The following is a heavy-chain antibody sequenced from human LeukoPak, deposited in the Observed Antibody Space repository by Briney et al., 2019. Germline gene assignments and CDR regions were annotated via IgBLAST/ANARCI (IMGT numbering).Heavy chain of an antibody. CDR2: IYYSGST. CDR3: ASAHRYCSSTSCPYYYYYYMDV. CDR1: GGSISSGDYY. D-gene: IGHD2-2*01. Sequence: SQTLSLTCTVSGGSISSGDYYWSWIRQPPGKGLEWIGYIYYSGSTYYNPSLKSRVTISVDTSKNQFPLKLSSVTAADTAVYYCASAHRYCSSTSCPYYYYYYMDVWGKGTTVTVSS. V-gene: IGHV4-30-4*08. J-gene: IGHJ6*03.